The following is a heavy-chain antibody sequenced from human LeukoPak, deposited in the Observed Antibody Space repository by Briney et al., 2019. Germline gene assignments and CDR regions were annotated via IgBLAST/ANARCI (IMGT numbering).Heavy chain of an antibody. CDR2: ISSSSKYI. V-gene: IGHV3-21*04. CDR3: VRDFSTVTTAYLHH. J-gene: IGHJ1*01. D-gene: IGHD4-17*01. CDR1: GFTFNTYS. Sequence: GGSLRLSCAASGFTFNTYSMNWVRQAPGKGLEWVSSISSSSKYIYYADSVKGRFTISRDDAKNSLFLQMDSLRVEDTAMYYCVRDFSTVTTAYLHHWGQGTLLTVSS.